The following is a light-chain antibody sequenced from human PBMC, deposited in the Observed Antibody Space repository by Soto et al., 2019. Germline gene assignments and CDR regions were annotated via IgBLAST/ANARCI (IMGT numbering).Light chain of an antibody. CDR1: SSDVGGYNY. Sequence: QSALTQPASVSGSPGQSITISCTGTSSDVGGYNYVSWYQQYPGKAPKLMISDVSNRPSGVSNRFSGSKSGNTASLTISGLQAEDDADYYCSSYTDGSTLYFFGPGTKLTVL. V-gene: IGLV2-14*01. CDR2: DVS. CDR3: SSYTDGSTLYF. J-gene: IGLJ1*01.